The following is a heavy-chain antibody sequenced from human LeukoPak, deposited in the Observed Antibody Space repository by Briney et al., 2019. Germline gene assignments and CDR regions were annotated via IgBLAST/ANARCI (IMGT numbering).Heavy chain of an antibody. J-gene: IGHJ4*02. D-gene: IGHD3-22*01. V-gene: IGHV3-20*04. CDR1: GFTFNDYG. CDR3: ARDKHYYDSSNYV. CDR2: INWNGGTT. Sequence: GGSLRPSCAASGFTFNDYGMSWVRQGPGKGLEWVSGINWNGGTTGYADSVRGRFTISRDNAKNSLYLQMNSLRAEDTALYYCARDKHYYDSSNYVWGQGTLVTVSS.